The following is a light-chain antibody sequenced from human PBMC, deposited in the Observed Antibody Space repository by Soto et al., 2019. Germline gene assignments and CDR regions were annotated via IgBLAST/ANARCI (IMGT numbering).Light chain of an antibody. CDR3: SSFTCSFTHV. V-gene: IGLV2-14*03. J-gene: IGLJ6*01. Sequence: QSVLTQPASVSGSPGQSITISCAGTSGDIGGYNYVSWYQQHPGKAPKLIIFDVTDRPSGVSDRFSGSKSGNTASLTISGLRPGDEADYYCSSFTCSFTHVFASGTKVTV. CDR2: DVT. CDR1: SGDIGGYNY.